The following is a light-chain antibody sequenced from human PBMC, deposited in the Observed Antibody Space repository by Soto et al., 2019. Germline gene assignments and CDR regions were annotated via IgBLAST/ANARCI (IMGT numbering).Light chain of an antibody. CDR3: QQSYSNQYT. J-gene: IGKJ2*01. Sequence: DIQMTHSPSSRSASVVHRVTSTCRSRQRIHIYLNWSQQKPGEASKLLIYAASSLQSGVPSRFSGSGSGTDSPLTISRLQPEDGATYYCQQSYSNQYTVGQGTKLEIK. CDR2: AAS. CDR1: QRIHIY. V-gene: IGKV1-39*01.